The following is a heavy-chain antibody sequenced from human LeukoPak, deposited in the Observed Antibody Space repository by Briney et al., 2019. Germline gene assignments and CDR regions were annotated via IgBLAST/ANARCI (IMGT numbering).Heavy chain of an antibody. CDR2: IYSGGST. V-gene: IGHV3-53*01. CDR1: GFTVSFDY. J-gene: IGHJ6*03. D-gene: IGHD6-19*01. Sequence: GGSLRLSCAASGFTVSFDYMSWVRQAPGKGLEWISVIYSGGSTYYADSVKGRFTISRDDSKNTLYLQMNSLRAEDTAIYYCARAQWRTYSYYYMDVWGKGTTVTVSS. CDR3: ARAQWRTYSYYYMDV.